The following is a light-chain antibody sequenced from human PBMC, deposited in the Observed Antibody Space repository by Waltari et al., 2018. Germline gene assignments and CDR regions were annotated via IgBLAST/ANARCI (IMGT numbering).Light chain of an antibody. V-gene: IGLV3-10*01. Sequence: SYELTQPPSVSVSPGHTARIACSGDALPRKYAYWYQHKSGQAPVLVIYEDTKRPSAIPERFSGSSSGAVATLTISGAQEEDEADYYCYSTDISGSLWVFGGGTKVTVL. CDR3: YSTDISGSLWV. CDR2: EDT. CDR1: ALPRKY. J-gene: IGLJ3*02.